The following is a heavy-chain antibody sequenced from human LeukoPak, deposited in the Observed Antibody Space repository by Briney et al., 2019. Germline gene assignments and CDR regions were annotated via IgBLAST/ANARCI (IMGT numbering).Heavy chain of an antibody. V-gene: IGHV3-33*01. CDR2: IWYDGSNK. Sequence: GGSLRLSCAASGFTFSSYGMHWVRQAPGKGLEWVAVIWYDGSNKYYADSVKGRFTISRDNSKNTLYLQMNSLRAEDTAVYYCAPKPRITMVRGVISTYPLIDYWGQGTLGTVSS. CDR1: GFTFSSYG. D-gene: IGHD3-10*01. CDR3: APKPRITMVRGVISTYPLIDY. J-gene: IGHJ4*02.